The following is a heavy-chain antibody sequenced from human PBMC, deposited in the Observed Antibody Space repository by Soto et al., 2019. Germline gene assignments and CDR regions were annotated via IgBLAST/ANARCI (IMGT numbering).Heavy chain of an antibody. D-gene: IGHD5-18*01. Sequence: GGSVEGSRQASWFTLYSSSVPWVGQGRGQRLEWIGWIVVGSGNTNYAQKFQERVTITRDMSTSTAYMELSSLRSEDTAVYYCAAGSVDTAHNVHYWGQGTLVTVSS. J-gene: IGHJ4*02. CDR3: AAGSVDTAHNVHY. V-gene: IGHV1-58*01. CDR1: WFTLYSSS. CDR2: IVVGSGNT.